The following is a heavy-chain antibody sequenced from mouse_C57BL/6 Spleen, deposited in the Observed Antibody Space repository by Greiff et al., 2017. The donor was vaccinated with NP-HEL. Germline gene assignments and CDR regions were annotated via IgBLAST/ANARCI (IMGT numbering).Heavy chain of an antibody. J-gene: IGHJ4*01. Sequence: VQLQQPGTELVKPGASVKLSCKASGYTFTSYWMHWVKQRPGQGLEWIGNINPSNGGTNYNEKFKGKATLTVDKSSSTAYMELRSLTSEDSAVYYCARSPPSYGKGAMDYWGQGTSVTVSS. CDR2: INPSNGGT. CDR3: ARSPPSYGKGAMDY. CDR1: GYTFTSYW. V-gene: IGHV1-53*01. D-gene: IGHD2-1*01.